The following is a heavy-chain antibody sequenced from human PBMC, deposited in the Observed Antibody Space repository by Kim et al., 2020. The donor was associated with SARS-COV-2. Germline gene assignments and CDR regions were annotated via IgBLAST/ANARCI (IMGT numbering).Heavy chain of an antibody. CDR1: GFTFSSYD. D-gene: IGHD3-22*01. Sequence: GGSLRLSCAASGFTFSSYDMHWVRQATGKGLEWVSAIGTAGDTYYPGSVKGRFTISRENAKNSLYPQMNSLRAGDTAVYYCARGAYDSSGYYSKDGMDVWGQGTTVTVSS. CDR3: ARGAYDSSGYYSKDGMDV. CDR2: IGTAGDT. V-gene: IGHV3-13*04. J-gene: IGHJ6*02.